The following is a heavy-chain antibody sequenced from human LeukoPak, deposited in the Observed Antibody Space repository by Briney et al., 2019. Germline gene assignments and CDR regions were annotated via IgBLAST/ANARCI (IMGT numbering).Heavy chain of an antibody. Sequence: PGGSLRLSCAASGFTVSSNYMSWVRQAPGKGLEWVSAISGSGGSTYYADSVKGRFTISRDNSKNTLYLQMNSLRAEDTAVYYCAKRWGIRYFDLSVDYWGQGTLVTVSS. J-gene: IGHJ4*02. D-gene: IGHD3-9*01. V-gene: IGHV3-23*01. CDR1: GFTVSSNY. CDR3: AKRWGIRYFDLSVDY. CDR2: ISGSGGST.